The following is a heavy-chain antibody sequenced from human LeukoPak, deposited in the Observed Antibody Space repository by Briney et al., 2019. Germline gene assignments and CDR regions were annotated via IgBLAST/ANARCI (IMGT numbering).Heavy chain of an antibody. Sequence: GGSLRLSCAASGFTFSSYAMSWVRQAPGKGLEWVSAISGSGGSTYYADSVKGRFTISRDNSKNTLYLQMNSLRAEDTALYYCAKDRYSSSSRDYYYYMDVWGKGTTVTVSS. V-gene: IGHV3-23*01. D-gene: IGHD6-6*01. J-gene: IGHJ6*03. CDR1: GFTFSSYA. CDR3: AKDRYSSSSRDYYYYMDV. CDR2: ISGSGGST.